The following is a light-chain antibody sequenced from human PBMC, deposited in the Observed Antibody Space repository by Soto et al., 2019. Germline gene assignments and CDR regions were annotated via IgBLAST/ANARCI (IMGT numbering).Light chain of an antibody. Sequence: EILLTQSPATLPVSAGERATLSCRASQSVGSNLAWFQQKPGQAPRLLIYGSSTRATGVPAGFSGSGSGADFTLTISSLEPDDFAVYYCQQRADWPITFGQGTRLEIK. CDR2: GSS. J-gene: IGKJ5*01. CDR1: QSVGSN. V-gene: IGKV3-11*01. CDR3: QQRADWPIT.